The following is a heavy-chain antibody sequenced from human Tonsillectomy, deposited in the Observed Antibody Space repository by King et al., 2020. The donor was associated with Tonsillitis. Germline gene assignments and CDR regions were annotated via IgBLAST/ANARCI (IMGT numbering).Heavy chain of an antibody. CDR1: GGSISSYY. J-gene: IGHJ6*03. Sequence: VQLQESGPGLVKPSETLSLTCTVSGGSISSYYWSWIRQPPGKGLEWIGYIYYSGSTNYNPSLKSRVTISVDTSKNQFSLKLSSVTAADTAVYYCARASTYYDIWTGYSPPTSFYYMDVWGKGTTVTVSS. CDR3: ARASTYYDIWTGYSPPTSFYYMDV. V-gene: IGHV4-59*01. D-gene: IGHD3-9*01. CDR2: IYYSGST.